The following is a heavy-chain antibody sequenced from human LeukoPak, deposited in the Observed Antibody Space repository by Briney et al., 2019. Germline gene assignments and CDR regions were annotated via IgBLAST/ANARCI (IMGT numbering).Heavy chain of an antibody. CDR2: IYYSGST. J-gene: IGHJ3*02. D-gene: IGHD3-22*01. V-gene: IGHV4-59*01. CDR3: AREPDSSGYYSGAFDI. CDR1: GGSISSYY. Sequence: SETLSLTCTVSGGSISSYYWSWIRQPPGKGLEWIGYIYYSGSTNYNPSLKSRVTISVDTSKNQFSLKLSSVTAADTAVYYCAREPDSSGYYSGAFDIWGQGTMVTVSS.